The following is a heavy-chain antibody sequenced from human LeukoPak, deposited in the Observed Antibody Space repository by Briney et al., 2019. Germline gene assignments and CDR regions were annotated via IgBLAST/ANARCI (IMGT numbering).Heavy chain of an antibody. V-gene: IGHV4-39*07. CDR2: IYYSGST. D-gene: IGHD6-13*01. CDR1: GGSISSSSYY. CDR3: ARPYSSSWRDAFDI. Sequence: PSETLSLTCTVSGGSISSSSYYWGWIRQPPGKGLEWIGSIYYSGSTYYNPSLKSRVTISVDTSKNQFSLKLSSVTAADTAVYYCARPYSSSWRDAFDIWGQGTMVTVSS. J-gene: IGHJ3*02.